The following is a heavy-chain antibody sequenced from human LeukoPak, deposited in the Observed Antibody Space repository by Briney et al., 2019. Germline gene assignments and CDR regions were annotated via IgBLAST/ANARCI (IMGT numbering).Heavy chain of an antibody. Sequence: PGGSLKLFCAASGFTFSGSALHWVRQASGKGLEWVGRIRSKANSYATAYAASVKGRFTISRDDSKNTAYLQMNSLKTEDTAVYYCTRHGRRYSSSSPNYYYYMDVWGKGTTVTVSS. J-gene: IGHJ6*03. CDR3: TRHGRRYSSSSPNYYYYMDV. D-gene: IGHD6-13*01. CDR2: IRSKANSYAT. CDR1: GFTFSGSA. V-gene: IGHV3-73*01.